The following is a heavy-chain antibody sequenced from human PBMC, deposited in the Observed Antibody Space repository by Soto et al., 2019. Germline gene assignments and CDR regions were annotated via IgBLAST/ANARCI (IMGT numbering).Heavy chain of an antibody. V-gene: IGHV3-13*01. J-gene: IGHJ3*02. CDR2: IGTLGDA. CDR3: ARAFRHGSGSSRPGPIDGFDI. D-gene: IGHD3-10*01. Sequence: HPGGSLRLSCAAAGFTFKPYDMHWLRQPTGKGLEWVSGIGTLGDAFCAPSVEGRFVFSREDARNSLYLQMNNVSPGDSAVYYCARAFRHGSGSSRPGPIDGFDIWGQGTAVTVSS. CDR1: GFTFKPYD.